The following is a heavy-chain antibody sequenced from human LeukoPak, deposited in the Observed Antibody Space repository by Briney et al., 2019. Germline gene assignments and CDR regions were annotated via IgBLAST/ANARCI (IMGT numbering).Heavy chain of an antibody. Sequence: RGSLRLSCAASGFSFSDHYMDWVRQAPGKGPEWVGRIRNKANSYTTEYAASVRGRFTISRDDSKNSLYLQMNSLRTEDTAVYFCARTYSTTWDRHHFDYWGQGTLVTVSS. CDR3: ARTYSTTWDRHHFDY. CDR2: IRNKANSYTT. J-gene: IGHJ4*02. V-gene: IGHV3-72*01. D-gene: IGHD2/OR15-2a*01. CDR1: GFSFSDHY.